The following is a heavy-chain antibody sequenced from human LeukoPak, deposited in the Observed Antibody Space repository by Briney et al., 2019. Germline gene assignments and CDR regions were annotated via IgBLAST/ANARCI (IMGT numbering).Heavy chain of an antibody. CDR1: GGSISSYY. D-gene: IGHD6-19*01. Sequence: SETLSLTCTVSGGSISSYYWDWIRQPPGKGLEWIGYISYSGSTNYNPSLKSRVTISLDTSKNQFSLKLSSVTAADTAVYYCAGGGQWLVQGYWGQGTLVTVSS. J-gene: IGHJ4*02. V-gene: IGHV4-59*01. CDR3: AGGGQWLVQGY. CDR2: ISYSGST.